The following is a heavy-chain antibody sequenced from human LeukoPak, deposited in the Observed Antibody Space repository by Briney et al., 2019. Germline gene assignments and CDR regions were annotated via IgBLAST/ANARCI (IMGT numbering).Heavy chain of an antibody. J-gene: IGHJ6*02. CDR1: GYTFTSYD. V-gene: IGHV1-8*01. CDR3: ARGLYYDFWSGYWDYYGMDV. CDR2: MNPNSGNT. D-gene: IGHD3-3*01. Sequence: AASVKVSCKASGYTFTSYDINWVRQATGQGLEWMGWMNPNSGNTGYTQKFQGRVTMTRNTSISTAYMELSSLRSEDTAVYYCARGLYYDFWSGYWDYYGMDVWGQGTTVTVSS.